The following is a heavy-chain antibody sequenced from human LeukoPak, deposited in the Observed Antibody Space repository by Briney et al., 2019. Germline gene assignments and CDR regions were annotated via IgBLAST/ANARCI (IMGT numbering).Heavy chain of an antibody. CDR2: ISYDGSNK. J-gene: IGHJ4*02. D-gene: IGHD3-10*01. CDR1: GFTFSSYG. V-gene: IGHV3-30*18. Sequence: GGSLRLSCAASGFTFSSYGMHWVRQAPGKGLEWVAVISYDGSNKYYADSVKGRFTISRDNSKNTLYLQMNSLRAEDTAVYYCAKGRDTMVRGVIDYWGQGTLVTVSS. CDR3: AKGRDTMVRGVIDY.